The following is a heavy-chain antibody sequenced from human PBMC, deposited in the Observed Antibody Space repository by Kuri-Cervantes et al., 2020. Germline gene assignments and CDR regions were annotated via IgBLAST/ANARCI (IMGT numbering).Heavy chain of an antibody. CDR1: GFTFGDYA. D-gene: IGHD6-19*01. CDR3: TREYSSGWPPDY. J-gene: IGHJ4*02. Sequence: GESLKISCTASGFTFGDYAMSWFRQAPGKGLEWVGFIRSKAYGGATEYAASVKGRFTISRDDSKSIAHLQMNSLKTEDTAVYYCTREYSSGWPPDYWGQGTLVTDSS. CDR2: IRSKAYGGAT. V-gene: IGHV3-49*03.